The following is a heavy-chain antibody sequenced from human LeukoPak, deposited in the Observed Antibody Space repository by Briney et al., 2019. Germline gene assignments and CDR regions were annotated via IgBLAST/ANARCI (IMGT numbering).Heavy chain of an antibody. J-gene: IGHJ4*02. CDR1: GFTFSSYA. V-gene: IGHV3-23*01. D-gene: IGHD3-22*01. CDR2: ISGSGGST. Sequence: PGGSLRLSCAASGFTFSSYAMSWVRQAPGKGLEWVSAISGSGGSTYYADSVKGRFTISRDNSKNTLYLQMNSLRAEDTAVYYCANVGYYYDSSGYSSAGFDYWGQGTLVTVSS. CDR3: ANVGYYYDSSGYSSAGFDY.